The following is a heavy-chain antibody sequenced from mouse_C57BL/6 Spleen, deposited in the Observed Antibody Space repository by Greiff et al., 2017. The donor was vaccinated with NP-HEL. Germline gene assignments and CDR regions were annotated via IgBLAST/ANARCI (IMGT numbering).Heavy chain of an antibody. J-gene: IGHJ1*03. V-gene: IGHV1-22*01. Sequence: EVQLQQSGPELVKPGASVKMSCKASGYTFTDYNMHWVKQSHGKSLEWIGYINPNNGGTSYNQKFKGKATLTVNKSSSTAYMELRSLTSEDSAVYYCASGGYGNWYFDVWGTGTTVTVSS. CDR2: INPNNGGT. CDR1: GYTFTDYN. D-gene: IGHD2-1*01. CDR3: ASGGYGNWYFDV.